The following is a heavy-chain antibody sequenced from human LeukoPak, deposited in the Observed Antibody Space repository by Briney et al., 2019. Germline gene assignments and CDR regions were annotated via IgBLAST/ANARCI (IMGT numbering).Heavy chain of an antibody. Sequence: GGSLRLSCAASGFTFSSYWMHWVRQAPGKGLVWVSRINSDGSSTSYADSVKGRFTISRDNAKNTLYLQMNSLRAEDTAVYYCARRGMTTVTPYYYYYMDVWGQGTLVTVSS. CDR3: ARRGMTTVTPYYYYYMDV. CDR1: GFTFSSYW. D-gene: IGHD4-17*01. CDR2: INSDGSST. J-gene: IGHJ6*03. V-gene: IGHV3-74*01.